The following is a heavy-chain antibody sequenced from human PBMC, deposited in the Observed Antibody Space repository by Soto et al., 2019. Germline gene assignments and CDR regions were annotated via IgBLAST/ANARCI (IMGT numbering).Heavy chain of an antibody. Sequence: QVQLVESGGGVVQPGRSLRLSCAASGFIFSNYAMHWVRQAPGKGLEWVAVISNDGSKTSYAESVKGRFTMSRDNSKNTLYLQINSLGAEDTAVYYCASDLGVGGSRGVINLWGQGSLVTVSS. D-gene: IGHD3-10*01. CDR2: ISNDGSKT. CDR3: ASDLGVGGSRGVINL. V-gene: IGHV3-30-3*01. J-gene: IGHJ5*02. CDR1: GFIFSNYA.